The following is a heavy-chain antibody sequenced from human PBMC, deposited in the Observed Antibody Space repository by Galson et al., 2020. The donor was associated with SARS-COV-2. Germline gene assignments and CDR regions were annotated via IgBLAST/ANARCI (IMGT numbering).Heavy chain of an antibody. D-gene: IGHD2-21*02. CDR1: GITVTNKY. J-gene: IGHJ4*02. CDR2: IYSGGGT. Sequence: METGGSLRLSCAGSGITVTNKYMNWVRQAPGKRLEWLSLIYSGGGTFYTDSVKGRFTISRDHSKNTFYLQMNDLRAEDTAIYYCAVGNCGGDCYFDYWGQGILVTVSS. CDR3: AVGNCGGDCYFDY. V-gene: IGHV3-53*01.